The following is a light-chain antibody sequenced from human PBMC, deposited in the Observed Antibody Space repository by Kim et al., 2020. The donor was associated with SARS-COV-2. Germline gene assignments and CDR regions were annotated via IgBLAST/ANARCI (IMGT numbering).Light chain of an antibody. V-gene: IGKV3-11*01. CDR2: DAS. J-gene: IGKJ2*01. Sequence: LSPRERATLSCRASQSVSSYLDWYQQKPGQAPRLLIYDASNRATGTPARFSGSGSGTDFTLTISSLEPEDFAVYYCQQRSNWPPYTFGQGTKLEI. CDR3: QQRSNWPPYT. CDR1: QSVSSY.